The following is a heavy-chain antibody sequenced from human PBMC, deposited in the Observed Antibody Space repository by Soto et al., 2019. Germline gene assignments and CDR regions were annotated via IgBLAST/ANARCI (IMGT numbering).Heavy chain of an antibody. CDR3: AGDVAGPTGENRFDP. Sequence: QVQLVESGGGVVQPGRSLRLSCAASGFTFSNYAMHWVRQAPGKGLEWVTFISYDGSSKSYRDSVKGRFTISRDNYKNTLQLQMNSRRVEDTALYCCAGDVAGPTGENRFDPWGQGTRVTVSS. J-gene: IGHJ5*02. D-gene: IGHD1-7*01. CDR2: ISYDGSSK. V-gene: IGHV3-30*04. CDR1: GFTFSNYA.